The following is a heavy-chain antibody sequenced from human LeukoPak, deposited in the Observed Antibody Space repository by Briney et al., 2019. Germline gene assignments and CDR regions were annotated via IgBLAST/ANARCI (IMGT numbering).Heavy chain of an antibody. CDR3: VRGIRRGYIGPMYYFDC. CDR1: GYTFTSYG. V-gene: IGHV1-18*01. J-gene: IGHJ4*02. Sequence: ASVKVSCKASGYTFTSYGMSWVRQAPGQGLEWMGWISAYNGNTNYAQKLQGRVTMTTDTSTSKAYMELRSLRSDDKAVYYCVRGIRRGYIGPMYYFDCWGQGTLVTVSS. CDR2: ISAYNGNT. D-gene: IGHD5-12*01.